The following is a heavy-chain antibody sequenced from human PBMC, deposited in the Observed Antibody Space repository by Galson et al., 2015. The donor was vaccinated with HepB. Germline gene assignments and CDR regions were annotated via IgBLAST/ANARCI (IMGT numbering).Heavy chain of an antibody. V-gene: IGHV3-23*01. D-gene: IGHD4-11*01. CDR1: GFTFDTYA. J-gene: IGHJ4*02. Sequence: SLRLSCAASGFTFDTYAMSWVRQAPGRGLEWVSAISGTGGTTYYADAVSGRFTISRDNSKNTLYLQMSSLRAEDTAVYYCAKDLYRSPIGNYAYWGQGTLVTFSS. CDR3: AKDLYRSPIGNYAY. CDR2: ISGTGGTT.